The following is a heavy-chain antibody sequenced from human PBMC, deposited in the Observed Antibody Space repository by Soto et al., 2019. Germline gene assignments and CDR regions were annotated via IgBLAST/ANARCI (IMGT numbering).Heavy chain of an antibody. CDR1: GYSFTSYW. V-gene: IGHV5-51*01. CDR2: IYPGDSDT. D-gene: IGHD6-13*01. J-gene: IGHJ5*02. Sequence: GESLKISCKGSGYSFTSYWIGWVRQMPGKGLEWMGIIYPGDSDTRYSPSFQGQVTISADKSISTAYLQWSSLKASDTAMYYCARVDSSSWYGNWFDPWGQGTLVTVSS. CDR3: ARVDSSSWYGNWFDP.